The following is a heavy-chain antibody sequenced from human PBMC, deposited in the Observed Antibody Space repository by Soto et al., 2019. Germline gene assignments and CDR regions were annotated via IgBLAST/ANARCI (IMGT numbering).Heavy chain of an antibody. V-gene: IGHV4-31*03. CDR2: IYYNGGA. Sequence: QVQLQESGPGLVKPSQTLSLTCTVSGASISSGGYYWNWIRQHPGKGLEWIGYIYYNGGATYNPSLMSRITISVDTSKNQISLRLRSVTAADTAVYYCARNEADYDILTGLDWGQGTLVTVSS. D-gene: IGHD3-9*01. CDR3: ARNEADYDILTGLD. J-gene: IGHJ4*02. CDR1: GASISSGGYY.